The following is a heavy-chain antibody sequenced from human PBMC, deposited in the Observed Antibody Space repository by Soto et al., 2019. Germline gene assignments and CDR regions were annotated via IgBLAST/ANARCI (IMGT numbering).Heavy chain of an antibody. CDR2: IYYSGST. J-gene: IGHJ4*02. CDR1: EGSSIGSGCC. Sequence: SQIQSLTYSVAEGSSIGSGCCWGWIRQPPGKGLEWIGSIYYSGSTYYNPSLKSRVTISVDRSKNQFSLKLSSVTAADTAMYYCARGNPVRMDFWGQGTLVTVSS. V-gene: IGHV4-39*07. CDR3: ARGNPVRMDF. D-gene: IGHD1-1*01.